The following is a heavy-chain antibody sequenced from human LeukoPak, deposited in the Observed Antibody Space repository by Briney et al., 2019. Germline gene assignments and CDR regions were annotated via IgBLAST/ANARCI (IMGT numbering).Heavy chain of an antibody. CDR1: GFTFSSYG. J-gene: IGHJ4*02. V-gene: IGHV3-33*06. D-gene: IGHD3-22*01. Sequence: PARSLRLSCAASGFTFSSYGMHWVRQAPGKGLEWVAVIWYDGSNKYYADSVKGRFTISRDNSKNTLYLQMNSLRAEATAVYYCAKDDRSGYYHAPFDYWGQGTLVTVSS. CDR2: IWYDGSNK. CDR3: AKDDRSGYYHAPFDY.